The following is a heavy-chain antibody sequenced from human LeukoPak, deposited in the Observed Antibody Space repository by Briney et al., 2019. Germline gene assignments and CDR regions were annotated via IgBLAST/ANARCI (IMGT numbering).Heavy chain of an antibody. CDR2: FSFNGEST. Sequence: GGSLRLSCAASGFTFSSYEMNWVRQAPGKGLEWVSSFSFNGESTYYADSAKGRFTISRDNSKNTLYLQMNSLRAEDTAVYYCAKDQLYSIAAAGWYSDYWGQGTLVTVSS. CDR1: GFTFSSYE. J-gene: IGHJ4*02. V-gene: IGHV3-23*01. D-gene: IGHD6-13*01. CDR3: AKDQLYSIAAAGWYSDY.